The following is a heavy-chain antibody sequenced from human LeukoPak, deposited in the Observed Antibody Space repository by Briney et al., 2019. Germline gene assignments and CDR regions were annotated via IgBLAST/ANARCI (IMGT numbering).Heavy chain of an antibody. CDR3: ARDGDRNYDSSGYYLRY. D-gene: IGHD3-22*01. CDR1: GFIFTVYY. Sequence: GASVKVSCKASGFIFTVYYIHWVRQAPGQGLEWMGRINPNSGGTNYAQKFQGWVTMTRDTSISTAYMELSGLRSDDTAIYYCARDGDRNYDSSGYYLRYWGQGTLVAVSS. CDR2: INPNSGGT. V-gene: IGHV1-2*04. J-gene: IGHJ1*01.